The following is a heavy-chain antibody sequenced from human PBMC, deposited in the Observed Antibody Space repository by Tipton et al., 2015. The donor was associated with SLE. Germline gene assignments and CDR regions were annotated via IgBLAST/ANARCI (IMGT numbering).Heavy chain of an antibody. CDR1: GYTFSTSG. D-gene: IGHD5-12*01. CDR2: ISPRTGTT. J-gene: IGHJ4*02. V-gene: IGHV1-18*03. Sequence: QLVQSGAEVRKPGASVTVSCKASGYTFSTSGISWVRQAPGQGLEWMGWISPRTGTTNNAKKLQGRVTMTTDSYTNTAYMELTSLTSDDMAVYYCARSVVATTDFDYCCQGTLVTVSS. CDR3: ARSVVATTDFDY.